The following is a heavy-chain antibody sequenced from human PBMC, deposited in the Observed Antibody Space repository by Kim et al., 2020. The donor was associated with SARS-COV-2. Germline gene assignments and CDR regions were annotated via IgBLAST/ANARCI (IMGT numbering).Heavy chain of an antibody. D-gene: IGHD6-25*01. CDR1: GYTFTAYY. J-gene: IGHJ4*02. CDR3: ASRIAAIEAVPDH. V-gene: IGHV1-2*06. Sequence: ASVKVSCKASGYTFTAYYMHWVRQAPGQGLEWMGRIDPSSGGTNYAQKFQDRVTMTRDTSISTAYMELNRLISDDTAVYYCASRIAAIEAVPDHWGQGTL. CDR2: IDPSSGGT.